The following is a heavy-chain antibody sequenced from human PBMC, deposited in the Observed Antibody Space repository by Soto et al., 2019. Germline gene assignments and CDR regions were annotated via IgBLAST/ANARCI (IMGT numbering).Heavy chain of an antibody. CDR1: GGTFSSYA. V-gene: IGHV1-69*13. J-gene: IGHJ6*02. CDR3: ARDPTLEYSGGWYWSGMEV. Sequence: SVKVSCKASGGTFSSYAISLVRQAPGQGLEWMGGIIPIFGTANYAQKFQGRVTITADESTSTAYMELSSLRSEDTAVYYCARDPTLEYSGGWYWSGMEVWGQGTTVTVSS. CDR2: IIPIFGTA. D-gene: IGHD6-19*01.